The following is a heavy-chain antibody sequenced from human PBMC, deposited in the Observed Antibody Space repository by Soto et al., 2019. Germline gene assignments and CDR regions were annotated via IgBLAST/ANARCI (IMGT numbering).Heavy chain of an antibody. V-gene: IGHV1-18*01. CDR2: ISAYNGNT. CDR1: GYTFPSYG. D-gene: IGHD6-19*01. CDR3: ARVTVADYFDY. J-gene: IGHJ4*02. Sequence: QVQLVQSGGEVKKPGASVKVSCKASGYTFPSYGLIWVRQAPGQGLQWMGWISAYNGNTIYAQNLQGRVTMTTDTSTSTAYMELRNPRSDDTAVYYCARVTVADYFDYWGQGTLVTVSS.